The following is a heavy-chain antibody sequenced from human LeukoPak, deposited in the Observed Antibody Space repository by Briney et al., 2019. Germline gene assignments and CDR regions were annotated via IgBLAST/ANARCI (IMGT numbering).Heavy chain of an antibody. CDR1: AGSFSGYY. V-gene: IGHV4-34*01. J-gene: IGHJ4*02. CDR2: INHRGTT. Sequence: PSQTLSPTSALYAGSFSGYYWSWIRHPPGKVREWIGEINHRGTTNYNRSLRSRVTLPVATPKNQFSRNLSSLTAADTAVYYCGRTPMVRGVPKFDYWGQGTLVTVSS. CDR3: GRTPMVRGVPKFDY. D-gene: IGHD3-10*01.